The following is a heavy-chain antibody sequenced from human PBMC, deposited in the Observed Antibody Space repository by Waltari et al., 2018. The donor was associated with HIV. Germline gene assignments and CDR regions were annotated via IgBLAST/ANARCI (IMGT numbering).Heavy chain of an antibody. J-gene: IGHJ4*02. CDR2: IYYSGST. CDR1: GGSISSSSYY. Sequence: QLQLQESGPGLVKPSETLSLTCTVSGGSISSSSYYWGWIRQPPGKGLEWIGSIYYSGSTYYNPSLKSRVTISVDTSKNQFSLKLSSVTAADTAVYYCARHFPLGYSGSPKSSFDYWGQGTLVTVSS. V-gene: IGHV4-39*01. D-gene: IGHD1-26*01. CDR3: ARHFPLGYSGSPKSSFDY.